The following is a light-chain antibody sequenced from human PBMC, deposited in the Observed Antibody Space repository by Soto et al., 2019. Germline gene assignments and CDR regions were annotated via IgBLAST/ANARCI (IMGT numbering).Light chain of an antibody. J-gene: IGKJ4*01. V-gene: IGKV3-11*01. Sequence: DIVLTQSPSSLSSSPGERAALSCRASQRVATFFAWYQQKPGQAPRLLIYAASNWATGIPARFSGSGSGTDFTLTISSLHSEDFAIYYCQQCYNWPLTFGGGTKV. CDR1: QRVATF. CDR3: QQCYNWPLT. CDR2: AAS.